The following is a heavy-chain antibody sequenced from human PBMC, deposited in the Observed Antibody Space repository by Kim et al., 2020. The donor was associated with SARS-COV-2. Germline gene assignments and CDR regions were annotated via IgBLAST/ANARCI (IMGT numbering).Heavy chain of an antibody. CDR1: GFTFSSYG. Sequence: GGSLRLSCAASGFTFSSYGMHWVRQAPGKGLEWVAVIWYDGSNKYYADSVKGRFTISRDNSKNTLYLQMNSLRAEDTAVYYCAKSFRGKLVRVGYYYYGMDVWGQGTTVTVSS. J-gene: IGHJ6*02. CDR2: IWYDGSNK. V-gene: IGHV3-33*06. D-gene: IGHD6-13*01. CDR3: AKSFRGKLVRVGYYYYGMDV.